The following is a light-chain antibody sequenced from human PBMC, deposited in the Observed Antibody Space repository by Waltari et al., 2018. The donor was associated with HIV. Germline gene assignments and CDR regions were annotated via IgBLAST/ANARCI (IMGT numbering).Light chain of an antibody. V-gene: IGKV3D-7*01. CDR1: QRVDSTF. Sequence: EVVLTQSPATLSLSPGETATLSCRASQRVDSTFLPWYQQKPGQAPRLLIYGASTRVSGISPRFSGSGSGTDFTLTISSLYPEDFAVYYCQQDYNSPGTFGQGTRVEIK. CDR2: GAS. CDR3: QQDYNSPGT. J-gene: IGKJ1*01.